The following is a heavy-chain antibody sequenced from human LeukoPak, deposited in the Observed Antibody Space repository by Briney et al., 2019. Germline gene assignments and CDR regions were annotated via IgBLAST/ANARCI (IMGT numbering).Heavy chain of an antibody. CDR3: ARGGWPDSSGYPVDY. Sequence: SETLSLTCAVYGGSFSGYYWSWIRQPPGKGLEWIGEINHSGSTNYNPSLKSRVTISVDTSKNQFSLKLSSVTAADTAVYHCARGGWPDSSGYPVDYWGQGTLVTVSS. CDR1: GGSFSGYY. V-gene: IGHV4-34*01. J-gene: IGHJ4*02. D-gene: IGHD3-22*01. CDR2: INHSGST.